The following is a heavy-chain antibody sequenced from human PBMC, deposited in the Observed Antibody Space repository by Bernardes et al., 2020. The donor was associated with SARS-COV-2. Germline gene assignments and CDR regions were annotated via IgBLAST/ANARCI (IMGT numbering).Heavy chain of an antibody. CDR1: GYTFTSFA. CDR2: INAGTGNP. D-gene: IGHD1-1*01. Sequence: ASVKVSCKASGYTFTSFALHWVRQAPGQGLEWIGWINAGTGNPRLSQKFQDRVTLTRDTSANTVYLELTNLQSEDTAIYYCTKGANAKGAGRTPLWQHWGQGTPITVSS. V-gene: IGHV1-3*01. J-gene: IGHJ4*02. CDR3: TKGANAKGAGRTPLWQH.